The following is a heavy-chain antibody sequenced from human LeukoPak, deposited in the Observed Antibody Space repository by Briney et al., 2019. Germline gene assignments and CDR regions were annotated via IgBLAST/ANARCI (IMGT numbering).Heavy chain of an antibody. CDR3: ARRVVTAIATLFDY. Sequence: KTSETLSLTCTVSGGSISGYYWSWIRQPPGKELEWIGYIFYSGSTNYSPSLKSRATISVATSKNQFSLKLSSVTAADTAVYYCARRVVTAIATLFDYWGQGILVTVSS. J-gene: IGHJ4*02. CDR1: GGSISGYY. D-gene: IGHD2-21*02. CDR2: IFYSGST. V-gene: IGHV4-59*08.